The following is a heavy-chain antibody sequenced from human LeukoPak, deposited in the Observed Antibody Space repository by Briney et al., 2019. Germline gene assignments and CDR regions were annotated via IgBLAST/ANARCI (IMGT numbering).Heavy chain of an antibody. CDR2: IYPGDSDT. D-gene: IGHD4-23*01. V-gene: IGHV5-51*01. J-gene: IGHJ4*02. Sequence: GESLKISCKGSGYTFAGYWVGWVRQMPGKGLEWMGIIYPGDSDTRYSPSFQGQVTISADKSINTAYLQWSSLRASDTAVYYCARHSTVVSPRAFDYWGQGTLVTVSS. CDR1: GYTFAGYW. CDR3: ARHSTVVSPRAFDY.